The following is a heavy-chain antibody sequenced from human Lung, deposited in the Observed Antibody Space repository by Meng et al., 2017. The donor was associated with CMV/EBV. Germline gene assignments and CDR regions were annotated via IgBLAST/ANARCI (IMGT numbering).Heavy chain of an antibody. D-gene: IGHD2-2*02. CDR3: ARGRGKPAAIYYYGMDV. CDR2: INHSGST. CDR1: GGSFSGYY. V-gene: IGHV4-34*01. J-gene: IGHJ6*04. Sequence: SETLSLXCAAYGGSFSGYYWSWIRQPPGKGLEWIGEINHSGSTNYNPSLKSRVTISVDTSKNQFSLKLSSVTAADTAVYYCARGRGKPAAIYYYGMDVWGKGTXVTVYS.